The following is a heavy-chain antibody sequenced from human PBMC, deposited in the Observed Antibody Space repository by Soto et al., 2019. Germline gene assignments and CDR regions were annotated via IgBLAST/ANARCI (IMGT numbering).Heavy chain of an antibody. CDR2: IIPIFGTA. D-gene: IGHD1-7*01. CDR3: AREELQLRSYYYGMDV. J-gene: IGHJ6*02. Sequence: QVQLVQSGAEVKKPGSSVKVSCKASGGTFSSYAISWVRQAPGQGLEWMGGIIPIFGTANYAQKFQGRVTITADESKSTAYMEQSSLRAEDTAVYYCAREELQLRSYYYGMDVWGQGTTVTVSS. CDR1: GGTFSSYA. V-gene: IGHV1-69*12.